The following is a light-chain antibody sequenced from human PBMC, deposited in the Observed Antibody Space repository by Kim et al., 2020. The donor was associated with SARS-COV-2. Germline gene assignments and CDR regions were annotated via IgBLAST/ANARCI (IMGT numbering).Light chain of an antibody. CDR3: QQYGTHST. Sequence: DIQMTQSPSVLPASVGDTVTISCRASQSVGLWLAWYQQKPGQVPKLLMDKSSELHSGVPSRFVGGGSGTHFTLTITSLQPSDFAVYYCQQYGTHSTFGPGTKLEI. CDR1: QSVGLW. J-gene: IGKJ1*01. CDR2: KSS. V-gene: IGKV1-5*03.